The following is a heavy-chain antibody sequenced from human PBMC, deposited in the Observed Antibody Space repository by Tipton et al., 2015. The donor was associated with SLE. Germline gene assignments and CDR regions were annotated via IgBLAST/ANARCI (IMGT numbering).Heavy chain of an antibody. CDR1: GGSISSYY. CDR2: IYYSGST. J-gene: IGHJ4*02. Sequence: TLSLTCTVSGGSISSYYWSWIRQPPGKGLEWIGYIYYSGSTNYNPSLKSRVTISVDTSKNQFSLKLSSVTAADTAVYYCARRGSGCYDHYFDSWGQGILVTVSS. V-gene: IGHV4-59*01. CDR3: ARRGSGCYDHYFDS. D-gene: IGHD1-26*01.